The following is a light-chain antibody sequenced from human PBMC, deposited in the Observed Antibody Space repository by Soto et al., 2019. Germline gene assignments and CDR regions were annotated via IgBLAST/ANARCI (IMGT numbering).Light chain of an antibody. V-gene: IGLV4-69*01. J-gene: IGLJ2*01. Sequence: QLVLTQSHSASASLGASVKLTCTLSSGHSNYAIAWHQQQSEKGPRYLMKLNSDGSHSKGDGIPDRFSGSSSGAERYLTISSLQYEDEADYYCQTWGSGIVVFGGGTKLTVL. CDR3: QTWGSGIVV. CDR1: SGHSNYA. CDR2: LNSDGSH.